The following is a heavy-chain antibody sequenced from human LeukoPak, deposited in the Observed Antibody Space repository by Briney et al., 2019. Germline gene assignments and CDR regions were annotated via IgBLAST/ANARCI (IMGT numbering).Heavy chain of an antibody. CDR2: INPYGSEN. J-gene: IGHJ4*02. D-gene: IGHD2-15*01. CDR3: AREGGKRCNGGNCYYDS. V-gene: IGHV3-7*01. Sequence: GGPLRLSCAASGFTYSTYWLRGVRQAPGKGVEGVANINPYGSENYYVDSVKGRLTISRDDAKNSLYLQMNRLRAEDTAVFYCAREGGKRCNGGNCYYDSWGQGTLVTVSS. CDR1: GFTYSTYW.